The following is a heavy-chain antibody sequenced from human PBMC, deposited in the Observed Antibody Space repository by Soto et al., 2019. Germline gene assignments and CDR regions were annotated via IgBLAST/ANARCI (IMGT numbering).Heavy chain of an antibody. V-gene: IGHV1-69*08. J-gene: IGHJ4*01. CDR2: IIPRLDIV. Sequence: QVQLVQSGAEVKKPGSSVKVSCKASGGTFSNSTFSWVRQAHGHGLEWMGRIIPRLDIVNYAQKLQRRVTGTADKATGTIYMELSSLRSEETAIYYCAIDPLMDIMWTTCFDHWGHGTLVTVSS. D-gene: IGHD5-12*01. CDR1: GGTFSNST. CDR3: AIDPLMDIMWTTCFDH.